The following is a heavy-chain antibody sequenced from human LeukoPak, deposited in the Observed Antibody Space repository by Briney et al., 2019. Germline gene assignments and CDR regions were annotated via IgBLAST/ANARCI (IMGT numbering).Heavy chain of an antibody. Sequence: PSETLSLTCAVYGGSFSGYYWSWIRQPPGKGLEWIGEINHSGSTNYNPSLKSRVTISVETSKNQFSLKLSSVTAADTAVYYCARGSRHRNLLPFRRGNSGGDKVGPFDYWGQGTLVTVSS. V-gene: IGHV4-34*01. CDR3: ARGSRHRNLLPFRRGNSGGDKVGPFDY. CDR1: GGSFSGYY. D-gene: IGHD4-23*01. J-gene: IGHJ4*02. CDR2: INHSGST.